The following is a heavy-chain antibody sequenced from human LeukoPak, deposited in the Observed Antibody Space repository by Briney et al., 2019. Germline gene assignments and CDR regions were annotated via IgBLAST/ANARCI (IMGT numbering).Heavy chain of an antibody. CDR3: ARGGRKSRVVPAVHAYYMDG. CDR2: IIPILGIA. V-gene: IGHV1-69*04. D-gene: IGHD2-2*01. Sequence: SVTLSCKASGGTFSSYAISWVRQAPGQGLGWMGRIIPILGIANYAQKFQGRVTITADKSTSTAYMELRSMRSEDTAVYYCARGGRKSRVVPAVHAYYMDGWGKGTPVTVSS. J-gene: IGHJ6*03. CDR1: GGTFSSYA.